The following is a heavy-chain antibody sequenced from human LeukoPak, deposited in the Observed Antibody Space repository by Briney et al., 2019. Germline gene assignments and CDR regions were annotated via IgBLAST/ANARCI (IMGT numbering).Heavy chain of an antibody. J-gene: IGHJ4*02. D-gene: IGHD1-26*01. CDR3: ARHNLYSGSSQNDY. CDR2: IYPGDSDT. Sequence: GESLKISCKCSGYRFNNYWIAWVRPMPGKGLEWMGIIYPGDSDTRYSPSFQGQVTISADKSISTAYLQWSSLKASDTAMYYCARHNLYSGSSQNDYWGQGTLVTVSS. V-gene: IGHV5-51*01. CDR1: GYRFNNYW.